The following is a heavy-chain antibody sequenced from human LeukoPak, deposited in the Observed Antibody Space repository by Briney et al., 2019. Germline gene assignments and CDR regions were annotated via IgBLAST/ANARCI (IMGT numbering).Heavy chain of an antibody. CDR2: TYYRPKWYN. D-gene: IGHD6-13*01. CDR1: LESVSNHCAA. Sequence: SQTLSLTSAISLESVSNHCAAWNWIRQSPSRGLEWLGRTYYRPKWYNDYAVSVKSRISINPDTSKNQFSLQLRSVTPEDTAVYYWARVVEESGSWNYFDYWGQGTLVTVSS. V-gene: IGHV6-1*01. J-gene: IGHJ4*02. CDR3: ARVVEESGSWNYFDY.